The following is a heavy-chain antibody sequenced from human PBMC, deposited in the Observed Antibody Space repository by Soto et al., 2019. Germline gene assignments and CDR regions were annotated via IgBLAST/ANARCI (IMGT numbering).Heavy chain of an antibody. J-gene: IGHJ6*02. Sequence: QVQLVQSGAEVKKPGSSVKVSCKASGGTFSSYAISWVRQAPGQGLEWMGGIIPIFGTANYAQKFQGRVTITADESTSTAYMGLSRLRSEDTAVYYCATTGESYYYDSSGSGYYSYGMDVWGQGTTVTVSS. CDR3: ATTGESYYYDSSGSGYYSYGMDV. CDR2: IIPIFGTA. V-gene: IGHV1-69*12. D-gene: IGHD3-22*01. CDR1: GGTFSSYA.